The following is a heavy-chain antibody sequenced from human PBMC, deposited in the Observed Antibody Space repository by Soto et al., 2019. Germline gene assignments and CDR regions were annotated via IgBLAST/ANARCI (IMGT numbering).Heavy chain of an antibody. CDR2: IYYSGST. V-gene: IGHV4-39*01. Sequence: QLQLQESGPGLVKPSETLSLTCTVSGGSISSSSYYWGWIRQSPGKGLEWIGSIYYSGSTYYNPSLQSRVTISVDTSKNQFSLKLSSVAAADTAVYYCARRNMPKGFDPWGQGTLVTVSS. D-gene: IGHD2-2*01. J-gene: IGHJ5*02. CDR3: ARRNMPKGFDP. CDR1: GGSISSSSYY.